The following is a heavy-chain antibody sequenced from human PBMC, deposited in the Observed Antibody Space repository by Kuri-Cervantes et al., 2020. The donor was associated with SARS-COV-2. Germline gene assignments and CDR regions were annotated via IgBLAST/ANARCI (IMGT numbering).Heavy chain of an antibody. V-gene: IGHV1-18*01. CDR3: ARGFSTSAQGLVGASFDL. Sequence: ASVKVSCKASGYTFTSYGISWVRQAPGQGLEWMGWISAYNGNTNYAQKFQGRLTMTTDTSTTTAYVELRSLRSDVTAVYYCARGFSTSAQGLVGASFDLWSQGTLVTVSS. J-gene: IGHJ3*01. CDR2: ISAYNGNT. D-gene: IGHD1-26*01. CDR1: GYTFTSYG.